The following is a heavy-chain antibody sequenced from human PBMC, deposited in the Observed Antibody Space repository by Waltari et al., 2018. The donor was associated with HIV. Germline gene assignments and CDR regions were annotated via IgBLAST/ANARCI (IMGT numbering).Heavy chain of an antibody. D-gene: IGHD2-8*01. CDR3: ARGFDTNDGSPEY. Sequence: EVQLLESGGGLVQPGESLRLSCAGSEFTFSTYAMNWVRQAPGMGLEWVASMSGSGGNTYYADAVKGRFTISRDNFKDSLSLNMNNLRAEDTAVYYCARGFDTNDGSPEYWGQGTLVTVSS. CDR2: MSGSGGNT. J-gene: IGHJ4*02. CDR1: EFTFSTYA. V-gene: IGHV3-23*01.